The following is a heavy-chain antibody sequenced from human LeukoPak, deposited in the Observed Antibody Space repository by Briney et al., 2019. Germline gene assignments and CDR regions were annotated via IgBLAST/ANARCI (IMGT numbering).Heavy chain of an antibody. D-gene: IGHD3-10*01. CDR3: SLITMVRGVINFDY. CDR2: IRRKAYGGTR. CDR1: GFTFCDYA. J-gene: IGHJ4*02. V-gene: IGHV3-49*04. Sequence: PGGSLRLSCTASGFTFCDYAMSWVRQAPGKGLEGVGFIRRKAYGGTRGYGASVKGKFTTSRDDSKSIAYLQMNSLKTEDTAVYYCSLITMVRGVINFDYWGQGTLVTVSS.